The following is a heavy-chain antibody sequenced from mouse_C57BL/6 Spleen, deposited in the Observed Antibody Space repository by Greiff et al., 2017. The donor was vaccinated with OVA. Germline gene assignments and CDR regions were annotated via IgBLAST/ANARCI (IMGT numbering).Heavy chain of an antibody. CDR1: GFTFSSYA. CDR3: ARAPSYDGYYGGAMDY. CDR2: ISDGGSYT. D-gene: IGHD2-3*01. J-gene: IGHJ4*01. Sequence: EVQLVESGGGLVKPGGSLKLSCAASGFTFSSYAMSWVRQTPEKRLEWVATISDGGSYTYYPDNVKGRFTISRDNAKNNLYLQMSHLKSEDTAMYYCARAPSYDGYYGGAMDYWGQGTSVTVSS. V-gene: IGHV5-4*01.